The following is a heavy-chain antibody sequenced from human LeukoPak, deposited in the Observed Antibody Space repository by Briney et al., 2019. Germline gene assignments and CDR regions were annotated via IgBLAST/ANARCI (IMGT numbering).Heavy chain of an antibody. CDR1: GGTFSSYA. CDR3: ARDSHDYTSS. V-gene: IGHV1-69*13. CDR2: IIPIFGTA. J-gene: IGHJ4*02. Sequence: ASVRVSCKASGGTFSSYAISWVRQAPGQGLEWMGGIIPIFGTANYAQKFQGRVTITADESTSTAYMELSSLRSEDTAVYYCARDSHDYTSSWGQGTLVTVSS. D-gene: IGHD2-2*02.